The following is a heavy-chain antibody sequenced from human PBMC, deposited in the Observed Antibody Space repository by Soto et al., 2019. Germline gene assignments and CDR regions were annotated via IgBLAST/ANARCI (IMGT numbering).Heavy chain of an antibody. CDR2: FDPEDGET. Sequence: VASVKVSCKVSGYTLTELSMHWVRQAPGKGLEWMGGFDPEDGETIYAQKFQGRVTMTEDTSTDTAYMELSSLRSEDTAVYYCAVSYGYYNWFDPWGQGTLVTVSS. V-gene: IGHV1-24*01. CDR1: GYTLTELS. D-gene: IGHD5-18*01. J-gene: IGHJ5*02. CDR3: AVSYGYYNWFDP.